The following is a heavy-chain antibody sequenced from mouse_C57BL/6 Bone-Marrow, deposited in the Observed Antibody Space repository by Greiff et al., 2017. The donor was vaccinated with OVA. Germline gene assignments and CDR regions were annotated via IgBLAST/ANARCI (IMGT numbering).Heavy chain of an antibody. CDR2: IHPNSGST. CDR1: GYTFTSYW. V-gene: IGHV1-64*01. D-gene: IGHD2-1*01. Sequence: QVQLQQPGAELVKPGASVKLSCKASGYTFTSYWMHWVKQRPGQGLEWIGMIHPNSGSTNYNEKFKSKATLTVDKSSSTAYMQLSSLTSEDSAVYYCARLYGNYFTIVYFDVWGTGTTVTVSS. J-gene: IGHJ1*03. CDR3: ARLYGNYFTIVYFDV.